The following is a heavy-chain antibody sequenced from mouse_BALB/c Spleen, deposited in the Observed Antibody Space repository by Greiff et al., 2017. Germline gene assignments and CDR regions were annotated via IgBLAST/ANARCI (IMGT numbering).Heavy chain of an antibody. CDR2: INPSNGGT. V-gene: IGHV1-53*01. Sequence: QVQLQQPGAELEKPGASVTLSCKASGYLLTSPYMYWVTQRPGPGLEWIGGINPSNGGTNFNEKFKGKTTLTADQSSSTAYMLLSSLTSEDSAIYFGARAVDYRSRWSAYWGQGTLVSVSA. D-gene: IGHD2-14*01. J-gene: IGHJ3*01. CDR3: ARAVDYRSRWSAY. CDR1: GYLLTSPY.